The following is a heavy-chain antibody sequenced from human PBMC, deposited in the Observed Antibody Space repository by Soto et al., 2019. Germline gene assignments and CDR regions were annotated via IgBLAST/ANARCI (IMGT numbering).Heavy chain of an antibody. D-gene: IGHD6-13*01. J-gene: IGHJ4*02. V-gene: IGHV4-61*01. Sequence: SETLSLTCTVSGGSVSSGSYYWSWIRQPPGKGLEWIGYIYYSGSTNYNPSLKSRVTISVDTSKNQFSLKLSSVTAADTAVYYCARVTAAGRDFDYWGQGTLVTVSS. CDR1: GGSVSSGSYY. CDR3: ARVTAAGRDFDY. CDR2: IYYSGST.